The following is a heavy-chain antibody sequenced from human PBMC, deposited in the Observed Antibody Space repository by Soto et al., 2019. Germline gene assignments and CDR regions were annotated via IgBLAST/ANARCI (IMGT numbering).Heavy chain of an antibody. V-gene: IGHV4-4*09. J-gene: IGHJ5*02. CDR2: MYKGGSI. CDR3: ARSYYDRSGYAVDP. D-gene: IGHD3-22*01. Sequence: PSETLSLTCRVSGGSISDDYWSWIRQPPGKRLEWIGYMYKGGSINYNPSLKSRVTFSVDTSKNQFSLKLSSVTAADTAVYYYARSYYDRSGYAVDPWGQGTLVTVSS. CDR1: GGSISDDY.